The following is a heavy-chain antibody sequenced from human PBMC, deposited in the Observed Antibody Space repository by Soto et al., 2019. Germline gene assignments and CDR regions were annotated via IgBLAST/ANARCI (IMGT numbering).Heavy chain of an antibody. V-gene: IGHV4-59*01. D-gene: IGHD3-22*01. CDR1: DGSISSYY. CDR2: IYYSGST. J-gene: IGHJ3*02. Sequence: SETLSLTYSVADGSISSYYWSWIRKPPRKGLEWIGYIYYSGSTNYNPPLKSRVTISVDTSKNQFSLKLSSVTAADTAVYYCARDSPPPYYHDSSGPSARWVAFDIWGQGTMVLVSS. CDR3: ARDSPPPYYHDSSGPSARWVAFDI.